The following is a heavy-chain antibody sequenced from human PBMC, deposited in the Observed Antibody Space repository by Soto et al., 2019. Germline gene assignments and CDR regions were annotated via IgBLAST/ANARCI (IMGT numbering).Heavy chain of an antibody. CDR1: GFTFTSYW. D-gene: IGHD3-9*01. CDR2: IKHDGSEI. J-gene: IGHJ4*02. CDR3: VRRDMTGGWGDY. V-gene: IGHV3-7*01. Sequence: EVQLVESGGGLVQPGGSLRLSCAASGFTFTSYWMSWVRQAPVKGLEWVANIKHDGSEIYYVDSVKGRLTISRDDAKNSLFLQMNSLRVEDTAVYYCVRRDMTGGWGDYWGQGTLVTVSS.